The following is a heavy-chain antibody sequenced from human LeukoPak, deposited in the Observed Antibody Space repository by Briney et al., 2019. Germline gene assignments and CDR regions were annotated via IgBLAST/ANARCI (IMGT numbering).Heavy chain of an antibody. Sequence: PSETLSLTCTVSGGSISSYYWSWIRQPPGKGLEWIGYIYYSGSTNYNPSLKSRVTISVDTSKNQFSLKLSSVTAADTAVYYCARGEWELPDYYYGMDVWGQGTTVTVSS. D-gene: IGHD1-26*01. CDR1: GGSISSYY. J-gene: IGHJ6*02. V-gene: IGHV4-59*01. CDR2: IYYSGST. CDR3: ARGEWELPDYYYGMDV.